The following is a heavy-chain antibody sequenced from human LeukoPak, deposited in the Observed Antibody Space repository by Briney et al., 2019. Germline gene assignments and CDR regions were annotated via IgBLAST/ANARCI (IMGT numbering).Heavy chain of an antibody. Sequence: PSETLPLTCTVSGGSISSSSYYWGWIRQPPGKGLEWLGSIYYSGSTYYNPSLKSRVTICVVTSKNLFSLKLSSVTAADTAVYYCARPRGGSGSYYNGNWFDPWGQGTLVTVSS. D-gene: IGHD3-10*01. CDR3: ARPRGGSGSYYNGNWFDP. CDR2: IYYSGST. CDR1: GGSISSSSYY. J-gene: IGHJ5*02. V-gene: IGHV4-39*01.